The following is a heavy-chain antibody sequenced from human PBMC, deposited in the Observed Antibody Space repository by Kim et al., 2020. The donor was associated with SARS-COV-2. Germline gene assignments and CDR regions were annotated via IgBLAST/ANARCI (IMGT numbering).Heavy chain of an antibody. CDR3: AKVPYYDSSGYYGDDAFDI. D-gene: IGHD3-22*01. CDR2: ISWNSGSI. J-gene: IGHJ3*02. Sequence: GGSLRLSCAASGFTFDDYAMHWVRQAPGKGLEWVSGISWNSGSIGYADSVKGRFTISRDNAKNSLYLQMNSLRAEDTALYYCAKVPYYDSSGYYGDDAFDIWGQGTMVTVSS. CDR1: GFTFDDYA. V-gene: IGHV3-9*01.